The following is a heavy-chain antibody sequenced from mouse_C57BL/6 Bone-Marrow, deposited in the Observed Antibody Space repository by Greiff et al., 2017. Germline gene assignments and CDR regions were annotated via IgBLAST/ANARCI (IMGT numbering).Heavy chain of an antibody. CDR2: IDPETGGT. Sequence: QVQLKEPGAELVRPGASVTLSCKASGYTFTDYEMHWVKQTPVHGLEWIGAIDPETGGTAYNQKFKGKAILTADKSSSTAYMELRSLTSEDSAVYYCTRSMRYCDYWGQGTTLTVSS. V-gene: IGHV1-15*01. J-gene: IGHJ2*01. CDR3: TRSMRYCDY. CDR1: GYTFTDYE. D-gene: IGHD2-3*01.